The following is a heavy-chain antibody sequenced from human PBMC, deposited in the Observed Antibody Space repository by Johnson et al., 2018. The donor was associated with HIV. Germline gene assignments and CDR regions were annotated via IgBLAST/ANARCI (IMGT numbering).Heavy chain of an antibody. V-gene: IGHV3-15*01. CDR3: TTDLIRRYYGSGLRDAFDI. D-gene: IGHD3-10*01. J-gene: IGHJ3*02. CDR1: GFTFSSYA. CDR2: IKSKTDGGTT. Sequence: QLVESGGGVVQPGRSLRLSCAASGFTFSSYAMHWVRQAPGKGLEWVGRIKSKTDGGTTDYAAPVKGRFTISRDDSKNTLYLQMNSLKTEDTAVYYCTTDLIRRYYGSGLRDAFDIWGQGTMVTVSS.